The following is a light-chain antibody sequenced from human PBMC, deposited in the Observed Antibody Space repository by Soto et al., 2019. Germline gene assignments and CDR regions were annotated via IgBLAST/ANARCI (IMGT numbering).Light chain of an antibody. CDR3: QQSYSTPRIT. V-gene: IGKV1-39*01. Sequence: DIQITQSPSPLSSSVGGRVTITCRASESIGNWLAWYQQHPGKAPKLLIYEASTLESGVPSRFSGSGSGTDFTLTISSLQPEDFATYYCQQSYSTPRITFGQGTRLEIK. CDR1: ESIGNW. CDR2: EAS. J-gene: IGKJ5*01.